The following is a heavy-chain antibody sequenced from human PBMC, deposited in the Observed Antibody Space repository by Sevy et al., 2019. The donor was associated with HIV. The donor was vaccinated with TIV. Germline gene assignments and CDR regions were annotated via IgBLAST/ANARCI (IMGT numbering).Heavy chain of an antibody. D-gene: IGHD3-10*01. V-gene: IGHV4-61*02. CDR1: GGSISSGNYY. J-gene: IGHJ6*04. Sequence: SETQSLTCTVSGGSISSGNYYWTWIRQPAGKGLEWIGRIYTSGSTNYNPSLKSRVTISVDTSKNHFSLKLSSVTAADTAVYYCARESPYGSGSLFDVWGKGTTVTVSS. CDR2: IYTSGST. CDR3: ARESPYGSGSLFDV.